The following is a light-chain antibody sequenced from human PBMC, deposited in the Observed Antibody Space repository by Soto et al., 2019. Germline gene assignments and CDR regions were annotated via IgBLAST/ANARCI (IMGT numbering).Light chain of an antibody. J-gene: IGKJ1*01. V-gene: IGKV3D-15*01. CDR3: QQYNNWPMT. CDR2: GAS. CDR1: QSVSNN. Sequence: EIVLTQSPGTLSLSPGERATLSCRASQSVSNNYLAWYQQKPGQAPRLLIYGASNRATGIPDRFSGGGSGTEFTVTISSLQSEDFAVYYCQQYNNWPMTFGQGTKVDIK.